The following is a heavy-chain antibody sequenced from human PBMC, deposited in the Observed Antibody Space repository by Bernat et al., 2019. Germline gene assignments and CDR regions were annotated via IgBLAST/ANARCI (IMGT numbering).Heavy chain of an antibody. CDR2: IIPIFGTA. CDR1: GGTFSSYA. CDR3: GGGGGGYSDGFGAGADAFDI. V-gene: IGHV1-69*01. J-gene: IGHJ3*02. D-gene: IGHD5-18*01. Sequence: QVQLVQSGAEVKKPGSSVKVSCKASGGTFSSYAISWVRQAPGQGLEWMGGIIPIFGTANYAQKFQGRGKMSTDGNNETAEKEVGSLGGGGRGVYWCGGGGGGYSDGFGAGADAFDIWGQGTMVTVSS.